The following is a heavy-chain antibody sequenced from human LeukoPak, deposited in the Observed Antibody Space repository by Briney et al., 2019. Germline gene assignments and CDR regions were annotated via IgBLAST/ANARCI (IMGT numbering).Heavy chain of an antibody. CDR2: ISSSSSYI. CDR1: GFSITNYW. J-gene: IGHJ4*02. D-gene: IGHD4-17*01. CDR3: ARWGAGVYGDYGSSYFDY. V-gene: IGHV3-21*01. Sequence: GGSLRLSCAVSGFSITNYWMTWVRQAPGKGLEWVSSISSSSSYIYYADSVKGRFTISRDNAKNSLYLQMNSLRAEDTAVYYCARWGAGVYGDYGSSYFDYWGQGTLVTVSS.